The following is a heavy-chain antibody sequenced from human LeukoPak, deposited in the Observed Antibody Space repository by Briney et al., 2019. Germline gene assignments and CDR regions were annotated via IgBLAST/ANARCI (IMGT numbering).Heavy chain of an antibody. V-gene: IGHV3-7*04. CDR3: ARDSPRYGGYSY. CDR2: IKEDGSAK. J-gene: IGHJ4*02. CDR1: GFTFSRYW. D-gene: IGHD5-12*01. Sequence: PGGSLRLSCTASGFTFSRYWMTWVRQAPGKGLEWVANIKEDGSAKYYVDPMKGRFTISRDNAKNSLYLQINSLRAEDTAVYYCARDSPRYGGYSYWGQGTLVTVSS.